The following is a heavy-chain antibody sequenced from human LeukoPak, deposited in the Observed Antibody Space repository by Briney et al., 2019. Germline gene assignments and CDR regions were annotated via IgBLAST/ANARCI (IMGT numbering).Heavy chain of an antibody. CDR2: MNPNSGNT. CDR3: ARPGVPAAISSYYYYGMDV. Sequence: ASVKVSCKASGYTFTSYDINWVRQATGQGLEWMGWMNPNSGNTGYAQKFQGRVTMTRNTSISTAYMELSSLRSEDTAVYYCARPGVPAAISSYYYYGMDVWGQGTTVTVSS. D-gene: IGHD2-2*01. V-gene: IGHV1-8*01. CDR1: GYTFTSYD. J-gene: IGHJ6*02.